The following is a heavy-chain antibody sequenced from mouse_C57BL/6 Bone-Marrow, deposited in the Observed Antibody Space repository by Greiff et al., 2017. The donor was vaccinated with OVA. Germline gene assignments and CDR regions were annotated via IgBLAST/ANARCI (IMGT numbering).Heavy chain of an antibody. CDR2: SRNKANDYTT. J-gene: IGHJ3*01. D-gene: IGHD2-1*01. Sequence: EVQLQQSGGGLVQSGRSLRLSCAPSGFTFSDFYMEWVRQAPGKGLEWIAASRNKANDYTTEYSASVKGRFIVSRDTSQSILYLQMNALRAEDTAIYYCARDLYGNYPFAYWGQGTLVTVSA. CDR1: GFTFSDFY. CDR3: ARDLYGNYPFAY. V-gene: IGHV7-1*01.